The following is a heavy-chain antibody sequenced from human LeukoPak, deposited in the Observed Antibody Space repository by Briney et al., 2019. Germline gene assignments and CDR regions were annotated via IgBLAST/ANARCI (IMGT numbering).Heavy chain of an antibody. CDR2: IIGSGGGT. CDR3: AKEASALWFGELSYYFDY. D-gene: IGHD3-10*01. CDR1: AFTFSTYG. J-gene: IGHJ4*02. V-gene: IGHV3-23*01. Sequence: GALRLSCAASAFTFSTYGMNWVRQAPGKGREWVAAIIGSGGGTYYSDSVRGGVTISRDNSKNTLYMQMNSLRAEDTAVYYCAKEASALWFGELSYYFDYWGQGTLVTVSS.